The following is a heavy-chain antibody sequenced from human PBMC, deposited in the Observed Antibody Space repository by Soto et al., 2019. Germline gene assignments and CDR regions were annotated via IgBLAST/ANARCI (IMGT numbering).Heavy chain of an antibody. V-gene: IGHV1-18*01. J-gene: IGHJ4*01. CDR2: ISAYNGNT. CDR3: ARFRGHVGTQYYFDY. CDR1: GYTFTSYG. Sequence: ASVRVSCKASGYTFTSYGISWVRQAPGQGLEWMGWISAYNGNTNYAQKLQGRVTMTTDTSTSTAYMELRSLRSDDTAVYYCARFRGHVGTQYYFDYRGQGTLVTVSA. D-gene: IGHD1-1*01.